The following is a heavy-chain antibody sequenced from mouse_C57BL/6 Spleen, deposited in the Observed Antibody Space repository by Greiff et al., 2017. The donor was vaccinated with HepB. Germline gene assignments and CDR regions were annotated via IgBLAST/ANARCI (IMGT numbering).Heavy chain of an antibody. CDR1: EYEFPSHD. CDR2: INSDGGST. CDR3: ARGRWTGPAWFAY. D-gene: IGHD4-1*01. Sequence: EVKLMESGGGLVQPGESLKLSCESNEYEFPSHDMSWVRKTPEKRLELVAAINSDGGSTYYPDTMERRFIISRDNTKKTLYLQMSSLRSEDTALYDCARGRWTGPAWFAYWGQGTLVTVSA. J-gene: IGHJ3*01. V-gene: IGHV5-2*01.